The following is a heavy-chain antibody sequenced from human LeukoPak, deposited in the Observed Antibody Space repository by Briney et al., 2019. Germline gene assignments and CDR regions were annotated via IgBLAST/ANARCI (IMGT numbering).Heavy chain of an antibody. Sequence: GGSLRLSCAASGFTFSSYGMHWVRQAPGKGLEWVAVISYDGSNKYYADSVKGRFTISRDNSKNTLYLQMNSLRAEDTAVYYCAKGKYDILTGTAGHAFDIWGQGTMVTVSS. D-gene: IGHD3-9*01. CDR3: AKGKYDILTGTAGHAFDI. CDR1: GFTFSSYG. V-gene: IGHV3-30*18. J-gene: IGHJ3*02. CDR2: ISYDGSNK.